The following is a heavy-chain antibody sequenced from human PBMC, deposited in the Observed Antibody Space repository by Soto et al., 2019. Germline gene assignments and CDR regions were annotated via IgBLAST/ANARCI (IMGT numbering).Heavy chain of an antibody. Sequence: PILSCAVSGFIFSDHYMDLVRQAPGKGLEWVGRSRSNAHSYSTQYTASVNGRFTISRDISENFLYLHMNNLKSEGTAVYYCVRGFHGMDVWGRGTTVTVSS. CDR3: VRGFHGMDV. V-gene: IGHV3-72*01. CDR2: SRSNAHSYST. J-gene: IGHJ6*02. CDR1: GFIFSDHY.